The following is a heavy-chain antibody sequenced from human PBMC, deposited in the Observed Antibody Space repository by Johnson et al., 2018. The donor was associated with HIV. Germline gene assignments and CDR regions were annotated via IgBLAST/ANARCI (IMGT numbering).Heavy chain of an antibody. J-gene: IGHJ3*02. CDR1: GFTFRSYD. CDR2: ISYDGSNK. CDR3: ALYPPDAFDI. Sequence: QVQLVESGGGLVQPGGSPRLSCAASGFTFRSYDMHWVRQAPGKGLEWVAVISYDGSNKYYADSVKGRFTISRDNSKNTLYLQMNSLRAEDTAVYYCALYPPDAFDIWGQGTMVTVSS. V-gene: IGHV3-30*03. D-gene: IGHD5/OR15-5a*01.